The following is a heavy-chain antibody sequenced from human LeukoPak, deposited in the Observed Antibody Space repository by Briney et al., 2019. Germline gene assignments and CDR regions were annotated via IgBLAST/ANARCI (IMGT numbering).Heavy chain of an antibody. J-gene: IGHJ5*02. Sequence: SVKVSCKASGSTFSSYAISWVRQAPGQGLEWMGGIIPIFGTANYAQKFQGRVTITADESTSTAYMELSSLRSEDTAVYYCAREGAEYYYDSSGHNWFDPWGQGTLVTVSS. D-gene: IGHD3-22*01. V-gene: IGHV1-69*01. CDR2: IIPIFGTA. CDR1: GSTFSSYA. CDR3: AREGAEYYYDSSGHNWFDP.